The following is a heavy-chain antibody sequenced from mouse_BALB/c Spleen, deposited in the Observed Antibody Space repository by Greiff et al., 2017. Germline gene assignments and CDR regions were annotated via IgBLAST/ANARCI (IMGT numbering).Heavy chain of an antibody. Sequence: EVKLVESGGGLVQPGGSMKLSCVASGFTFSNYWMNWVRQSPVKGLEWVAEIRLKSNNYATHYAESVKGRFTISRDDSKSSVYLQMNNLRAEDTGIYYYTGYYGSSYVGHCAMDYWGQGTSVTVSS. J-gene: IGHJ4*01. CDR1: GFTFSNYW. CDR3: TGYYGSSYVGHCAMDY. CDR2: IRLKSNNYAT. V-gene: IGHV6-6*02. D-gene: IGHD1-1*01.